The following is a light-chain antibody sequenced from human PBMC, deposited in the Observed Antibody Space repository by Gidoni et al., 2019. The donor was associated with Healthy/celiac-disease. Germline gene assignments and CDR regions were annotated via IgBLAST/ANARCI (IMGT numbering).Light chain of an antibody. V-gene: IGLV7-43*01. J-gene: IGLJ3*02. Sequence: QTVVTQEPSLTVSPGGTVTLTCASSTGAVTSGYYPNWFQQKPGQAPRALIYSKSNTHSWTPARFSGSLLGGKAALTLSGVQPEDEAEYYCLLYYGGAQVFGGGTKLTVL. CDR2: SKS. CDR1: TGAVTSGYY. CDR3: LLYYGGAQV.